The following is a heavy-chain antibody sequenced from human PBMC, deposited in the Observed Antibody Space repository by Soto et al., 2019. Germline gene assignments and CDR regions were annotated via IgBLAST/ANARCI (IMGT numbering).Heavy chain of an antibody. V-gene: IGHV1-46*01. CDR1: AGTFSRYA. CDR3: ARGESRWGYSSGMSWFDP. CDR2: INPSGGST. D-gene: IGHD6-19*01. Sequence: SLKVSCEPSAGTFSRYAILWVRQAPLQGLEWMGIINPSGGSTSYAQKFQGRVTMTRDTSTSTVYMELSSLRSEDTAVYYCARGESRWGYSSGMSWFDPWGQGNLVTSPQ. J-gene: IGHJ5*02.